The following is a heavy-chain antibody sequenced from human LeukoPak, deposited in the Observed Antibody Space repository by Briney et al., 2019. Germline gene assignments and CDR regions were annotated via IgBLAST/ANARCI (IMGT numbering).Heavy chain of an antibody. Sequence: ASVKVSCKASGYTFTNYDINWVRQATGQGLEWMGWMGSNSGDTGYAQKFQDRVTMTRDTFISTAYMELNNVRSEDTAVYYCVRGPPNWGFDYWGRGTLVTVSS. V-gene: IGHV1-8*01. J-gene: IGHJ4*02. D-gene: IGHD7-27*01. CDR3: VRGPPNWGFDY. CDR1: GYTFTNYD. CDR2: MGSNSGDT.